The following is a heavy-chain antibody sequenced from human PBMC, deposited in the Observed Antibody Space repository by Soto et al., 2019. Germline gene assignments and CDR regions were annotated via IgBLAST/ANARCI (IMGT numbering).Heavy chain of an antibody. Sequence: QVQLVESGGGLVQPGGSLRLSCAVSGFTFSDYYMTWIRQAPGKGLEWVSYISSGTSHTNYADSVKGRFPISRDNSKNLLVRQMKSLRAEDTAVYYCARGRGAAADYLDFWGQGTRLPVSS. CDR3: ARGRGAAADYLDF. V-gene: IGHV3-11*05. J-gene: IGHJ4*02. CDR1: GFTFSDYY. D-gene: IGHD6-13*01. CDR2: ISSGTSHT.